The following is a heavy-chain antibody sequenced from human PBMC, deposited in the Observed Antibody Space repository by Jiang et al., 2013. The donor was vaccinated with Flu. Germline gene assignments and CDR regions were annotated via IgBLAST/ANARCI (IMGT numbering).Heavy chain of an antibody. Sequence: FTSYGISWVRQAPGQGLEWMGWISAYNGNTNYAQKLQGRVTMTTDTSTSTAYMELRSLRSDDTAVYYCARVWWGFWSGYYYYGMDVWGKGTTVTVSS. J-gene: IGHJ6*04. V-gene: IGHV1-18*01. D-gene: IGHD3-3*01. CDR2: ISAYNGNT. CDR1: FTSYG. CDR3: ARVWWGFWSGYYYYGMDV.